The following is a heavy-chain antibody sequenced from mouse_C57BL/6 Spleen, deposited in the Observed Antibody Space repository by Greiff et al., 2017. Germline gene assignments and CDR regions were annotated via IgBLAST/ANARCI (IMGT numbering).Heavy chain of an antibody. CDR3: ARHGTSVPVPSY. CDR1: GFTFSSYG. D-gene: IGHD1-1*01. J-gene: IGHJ2*01. V-gene: IGHV5-6*01. CDR2: ISSGGSYT. Sequence: DVHLVESGGDLVKPGGSLKLSCAASGFTFSSYGMSWVRQTPDKRLEWVATISSGGSYTYYPDSVKGRFTISRDNAKNTLYLQMSSLKSEDTAMYYCARHGTSVPVPSYWGQGTTLTVSS.